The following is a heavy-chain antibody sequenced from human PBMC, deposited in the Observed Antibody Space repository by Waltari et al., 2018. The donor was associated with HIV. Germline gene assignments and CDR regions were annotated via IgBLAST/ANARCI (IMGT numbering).Heavy chain of an antibody. Sequence: QVQLQQWGAGRLKPSETLSLTCAVHGGSFSGSDCSCIRRPPGKGLEWIGEINHSGRTKYHPSLKSRVTISADTSKNQFSLKVNSVTAADTAVYYCARGEEGYSGYDLSWFDTWGQGTLVTVSS. V-gene: IGHV4-34*01. J-gene: IGHJ5*02. CDR2: INHSGRT. D-gene: IGHD5-12*01. CDR1: GGSFSGSD. CDR3: ARGEEGYSGYDLSWFDT.